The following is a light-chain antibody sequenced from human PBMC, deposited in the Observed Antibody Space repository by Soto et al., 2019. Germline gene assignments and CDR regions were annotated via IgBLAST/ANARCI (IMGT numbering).Light chain of an antibody. CDR1: SSDVGGYNY. CDR3: SSYTSSSTV. V-gene: IGLV2-14*01. CDR2: DVS. Sequence: QSALTQPASVSGSPGQSITISCTGTSSDVGGYNYVSWYHQHPGKAPKLMIYDVSNRPSGVSNRFSGSKSGNTASLTISGLQAEDEADYYCSSYTSSSTVFGGGTQLTVL. J-gene: IGLJ2*01.